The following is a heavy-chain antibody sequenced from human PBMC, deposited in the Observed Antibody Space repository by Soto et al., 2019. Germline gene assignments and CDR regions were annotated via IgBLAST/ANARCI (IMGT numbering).Heavy chain of an antibody. CDR3: ARDPSEGRVGNWFES. Sequence: EVQLVESGGGLVKPGGSLRLSCAASGFTFSRYGMNWLRQAPGKGLEWVASISSSTSYVYYADSVKGRFSTSRDNAKNILYLEMYRLRTEDTAVYYCARDPSEGRVGNWFESWGQGTLVTVSS. D-gene: IGHD2-2*01. CDR1: GFTFSRYG. V-gene: IGHV3-21*02. J-gene: IGHJ5*01. CDR2: ISSSTSYV.